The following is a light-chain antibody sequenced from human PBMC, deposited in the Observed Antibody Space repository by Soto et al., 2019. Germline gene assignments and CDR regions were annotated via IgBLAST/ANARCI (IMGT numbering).Light chain of an antibody. CDR1: SSDVGGYNF. Sequence: QSALTQPASVSGSPGQSITISCTGTSSDVGGYNFVSWYQQHPDKAPKLMIYDVTNRTSGVSNRFSGSKSGNTASLTISGRQAEDEADYYCSSYTSISTYVFGTGTKVTVL. CDR3: SSYTSISTYV. CDR2: DVT. J-gene: IGLJ1*01. V-gene: IGLV2-14*01.